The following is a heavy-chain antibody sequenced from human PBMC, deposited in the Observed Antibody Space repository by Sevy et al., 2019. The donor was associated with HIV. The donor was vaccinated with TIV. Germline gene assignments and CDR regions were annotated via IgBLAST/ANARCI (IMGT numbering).Heavy chain of an antibody. CDR1: GASISSGAYY. D-gene: IGHD3-22*01. CDR3: ARDAWDSRGYYLDY. J-gene: IGHJ4*02. Sequence: SETLSLTCTVSGASISSGAYYWSWIRQHPGKGLEWIGYIYYSGSTYYNPSLKSRLTISVDTSNNQFSLKLTSVTAADTAVYYCARDAWDSRGYYLDYWGQGTLVTVSS. V-gene: IGHV4-31*03. CDR2: IYYSGST.